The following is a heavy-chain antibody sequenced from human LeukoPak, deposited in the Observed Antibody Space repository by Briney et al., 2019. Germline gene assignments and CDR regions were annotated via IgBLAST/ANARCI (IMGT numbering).Heavy chain of an antibody. J-gene: IGHJ4*02. V-gene: IGHV3-30-3*01. D-gene: IGHD3-10*01. CDR2: ISYDGSNK. Sequence: GRSLRPSCAASGFTFSSYAMHWVRQAPGKGLEWVAVISYDGSNKYYADSVKGRFTISRDNSKNTLYLQMNSLRAEDTAIYYCAATRVCGGVLLRPNCLYFEDWGQGTLVTVSS. CDR1: GFTFSSYA. CDR3: AATRVCGGVLLRPNCLYFED.